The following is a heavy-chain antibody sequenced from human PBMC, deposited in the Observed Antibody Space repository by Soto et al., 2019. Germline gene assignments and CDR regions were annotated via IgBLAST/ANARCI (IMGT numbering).Heavy chain of an antibody. V-gene: IGHV1-8*01. CDR1: GYTFTSYD. D-gene: IGHD3-16*02. Sequence: QVQLVQSGAEVKKPGASVKVSCKASGYTFTSYDINWVRQATGQGLEWMGWMNPNSGNTGYAQKFQGRVTMTRNTXXSXAXXELSSLRSEDTAVYYCARVLRYYDYVWGSYRLFDYWGQGTLVTVSS. J-gene: IGHJ4*02. CDR2: MNPNSGNT. CDR3: ARVLRYYDYVWGSYRLFDY.